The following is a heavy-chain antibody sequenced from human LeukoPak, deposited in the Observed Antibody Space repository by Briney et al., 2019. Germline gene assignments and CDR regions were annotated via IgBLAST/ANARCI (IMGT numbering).Heavy chain of an antibody. CDR1: GFTFSSYS. CDR2: ISSSSSTI. V-gene: IGHV3-48*01. CDR3: ARAPPLYIYYYDSSGYPDY. Sequence: GGSLRLSCAASGFTFSSYSMNWVRQAPGKGLEWVSYISSSSSTIYYADSVKGRFTISRDNAKNSLYLQMNSLRAEDTAVYYCARAPPLYIYYYDSSGYPDYWGQGTLVTVSS. D-gene: IGHD3-22*01. J-gene: IGHJ4*02.